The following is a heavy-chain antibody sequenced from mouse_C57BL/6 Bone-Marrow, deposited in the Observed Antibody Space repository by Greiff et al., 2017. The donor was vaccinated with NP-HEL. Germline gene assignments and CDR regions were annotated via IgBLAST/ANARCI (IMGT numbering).Heavy chain of an antibody. CDR3: ARPVTTVRGDYFDY. CDR1: GFTFSDYG. J-gene: IGHJ2*01. V-gene: IGHV5-17*01. D-gene: IGHD1-1*01. Sequence: DVKLVESGGGLVKPGGSLKLSCAASGFTFSDYGMHWVRQAPEKGLEWVAYISSGSSTIYYADTVKGRFTLSRENAKNTLFLQMTSLRSEDAAMYYCARPVTTVRGDYFDYWGQGTTLTVSS. CDR2: ISSGSSTI.